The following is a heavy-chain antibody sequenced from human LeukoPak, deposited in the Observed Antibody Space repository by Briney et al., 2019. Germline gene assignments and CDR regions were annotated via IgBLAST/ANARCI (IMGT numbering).Heavy chain of an antibody. Sequence: ATVKVSCKASGYTLSSYHISWVRQAPGQGLEWMGWINGYTGDTIYAQRFQGRVTVTTDTSTSTAYMELRSLRFDDTAVYYCVREDWGSGTIIDYWGQGTLVTVSS. CDR2: INGYTGDT. J-gene: IGHJ4*02. D-gene: IGHD1-14*01. V-gene: IGHV1-18*01. CDR3: VREDWGSGTIIDY. CDR1: GYTLSSYH.